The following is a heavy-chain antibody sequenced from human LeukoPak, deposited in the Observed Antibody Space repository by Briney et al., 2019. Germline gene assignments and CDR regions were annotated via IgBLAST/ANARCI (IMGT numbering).Heavy chain of an antibody. CDR3: ATEVTSIAVSDAFDI. Sequence: ASVKVSCKASGYTFTSYGISWVRQAPGKGLEWMGGFDPEDGETIYAQKFQGRVTMTEDTSTDTAYMELSSLRSEDTAVYYCATEVTSIAVSDAFDIWGQGTMVTVSS. V-gene: IGHV1-24*01. CDR2: FDPEDGET. CDR1: GYTFTSYG. J-gene: IGHJ3*02. D-gene: IGHD6-19*01.